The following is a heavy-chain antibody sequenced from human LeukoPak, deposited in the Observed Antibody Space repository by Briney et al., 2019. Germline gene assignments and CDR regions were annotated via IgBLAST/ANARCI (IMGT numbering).Heavy chain of an antibody. D-gene: IGHD4-23*01. CDR1: RFTFRSYA. V-gene: IGHV3-23*01. CDR3: AKAGGNSFIKTYYFDS. Sequence: GGSLRLSCAASRFTFRSYAMSWVRQAPGKGLEWVSAISGSGGSTYYADSVKGRFTISRDNSKNTLYLQMNSLRVEDTAVYYCAKAGGNSFIKTYYFDSWGQGTLVTVSS. J-gene: IGHJ4*02. CDR2: ISGSGGST.